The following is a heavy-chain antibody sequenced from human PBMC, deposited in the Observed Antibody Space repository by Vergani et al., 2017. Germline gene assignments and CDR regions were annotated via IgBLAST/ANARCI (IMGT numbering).Heavy chain of an antibody. V-gene: IGHV3-21*01. CDR2: ISSSSSYI. CDR3: ARDPSSSIAARPVSAFDI. Sequence: EVQLVESGGGLVKPGGSLRLSCAASGFTFSSYSMNWVRQAPGKGLEWVSSISSSSSYIYYADSVKGRLTISRDNAKTSLYLQMNSLRAEDTAVYYCARDPSSSIAARPVSAFDIWGQGAMVTVSS. J-gene: IGHJ3*02. D-gene: IGHD6-6*01. CDR1: GFTFSSYS.